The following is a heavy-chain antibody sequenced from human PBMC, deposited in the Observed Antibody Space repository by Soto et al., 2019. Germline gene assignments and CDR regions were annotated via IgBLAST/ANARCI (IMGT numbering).Heavy chain of an antibody. CDR1: GFTFSSYA. Sequence: ARGSLRLSCAASGFTFSSYAMSWVRQAPGKGLEWVSAISGSGGSTYYADSVKGRFTISRDNSKNTLYLQMNSLRAEDTAVYYCAKVQVATAVYYYYYYGMDVWGQGTTVTVSS. CDR2: ISGSGGST. CDR3: AKVQVATAVYYYYYYGMDV. V-gene: IGHV3-23*01. D-gene: IGHD5-12*01. J-gene: IGHJ6*02.